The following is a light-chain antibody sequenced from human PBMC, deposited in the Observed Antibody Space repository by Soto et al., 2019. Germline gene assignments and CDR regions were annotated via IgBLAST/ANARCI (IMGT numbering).Light chain of an antibody. J-gene: IGKJ4*01. CDR2: GAS. V-gene: IGKV3-15*01. CDR1: QSVSSS. Sequence: EIVMTQSPATLSVSQGERVTLSCRASQSVSSSLAWYQQKPGQSPRLLIYGASTRATGIPARFSGTGSGTDFTLTISSLQSADFAVYYCQQYTNWLTFGGGTKVEIK. CDR3: QQYTNWLT.